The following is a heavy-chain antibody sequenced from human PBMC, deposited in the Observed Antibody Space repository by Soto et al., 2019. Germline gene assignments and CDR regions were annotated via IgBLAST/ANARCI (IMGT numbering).Heavy chain of an antibody. CDR1: GFTISSHW. D-gene: IGHD2-2*01. V-gene: IGHV3-74*01. Sequence: GGSLRLSCAASGFTISSHWMHWVRRAPGNGLVWVSRIKGDGTSISYADSVKGRFTISRDNAKNTLYLQMNSLRAEDTAVYYCARELAPAASPPSSLMDVWGQGTTVTVS. CDR3: ARELAPAASPPSSLMDV. CDR2: IKGDGTSI. J-gene: IGHJ6*02.